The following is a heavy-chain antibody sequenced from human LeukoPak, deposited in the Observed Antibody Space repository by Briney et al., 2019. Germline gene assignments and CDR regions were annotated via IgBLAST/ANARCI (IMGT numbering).Heavy chain of an antibody. CDR3: ASCTYYYDSSGYEVPNWFDP. Sequence: GGSLRLSCAASGFTFSGYSMNWVRQAPGKGLEWVSYISRSSSIIKYADSVKGRFTISRDNAKNSLYLQMNSLRAEDTAVYYCASCTYYYDSSGYEVPNWFDPWGQGTPVTVPS. CDR2: ISRSSSII. V-gene: IGHV3-48*04. D-gene: IGHD3-22*01. CDR1: GFTFSGYS. J-gene: IGHJ5*02.